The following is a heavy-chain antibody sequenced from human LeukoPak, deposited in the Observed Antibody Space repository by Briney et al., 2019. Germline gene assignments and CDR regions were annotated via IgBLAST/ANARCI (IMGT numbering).Heavy chain of an antibody. J-gene: IGHJ4*02. CDR1: GFTFSSYS. D-gene: IGHD5-18*01. CDR2: ISGSGTNT. Sequence: GGSLRLSCAASGFTFSSYSMNWVRQAPGKGLEWVSGISGSGTNTYYADSVKGRFTISRDNSKNTLYMQMNSLRAEDTAVYYCAKGDKPVIAMVKFDYWGQGTLVTVSS. CDR3: AKGDKPVIAMVKFDY. V-gene: IGHV3-23*01.